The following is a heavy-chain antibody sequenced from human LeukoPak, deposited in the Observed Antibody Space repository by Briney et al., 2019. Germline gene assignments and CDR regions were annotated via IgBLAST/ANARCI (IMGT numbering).Heavy chain of an antibody. V-gene: IGHV1-18*01. CDR3: ASSIWVGELGY. CDR2: ISVYNGNT. D-gene: IGHD3-10*01. J-gene: IGHJ4*02. Sequence: GASVKVSCKASGYTSTSFGISWVRQAPGQGLEWMGWISVYNGNTNYAQKLQGRVTMTTDTSTSTAYMELRSLRSDDTAVYYCASSIWVGELGYWGQGTLVTVSS. CDR1: GYTSTSFG.